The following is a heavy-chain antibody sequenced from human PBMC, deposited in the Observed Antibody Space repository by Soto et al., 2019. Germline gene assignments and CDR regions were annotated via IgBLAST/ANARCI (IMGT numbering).Heavy chain of an antibody. Sequence: GGSLRLSCAASGFTFSSYAMSWVRQAPGKGLEWVSAISGSGGSTYYADSVKGRFTISRDNSKNTLYLQMNSLRAEDTAVYYCAKGGRITIFGVAISGPLGPWGQGTLVTVSS. D-gene: IGHD3-3*01. V-gene: IGHV3-23*01. CDR1: GFTFSSYA. CDR2: ISGSGGST. CDR3: AKGGRITIFGVAISGPLGP. J-gene: IGHJ5*02.